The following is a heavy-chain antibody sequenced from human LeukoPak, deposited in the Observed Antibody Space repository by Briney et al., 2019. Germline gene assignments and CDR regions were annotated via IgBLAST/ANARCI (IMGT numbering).Heavy chain of an antibody. CDR1: GGTFSSYA. V-gene: IGHV1-69*05. CDR2: IIPIFGTA. D-gene: IGHD3-16*01. CDR3: ARDGSLTGGINWFDP. Sequence: GASVKVSCKASGGTFSSYAISWVRQAPGQGLEWMGGIIPIFGTANYAQKFQGRVTITTDESTSTAYMELSSLRSEDTAVYYCARDGSLTGGINWFDPWGQETLVTVSS. J-gene: IGHJ5*02.